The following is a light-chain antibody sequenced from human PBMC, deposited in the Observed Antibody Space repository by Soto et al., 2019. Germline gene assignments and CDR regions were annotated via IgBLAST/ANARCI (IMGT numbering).Light chain of an antibody. V-gene: IGKV1-39*01. CDR1: QSISSY. Sequence: DIQMTQSPSSLSASVGDRVTLTCRASQSISSYLNWYQQKPGKAPKLLIHAASTLQSGVPSRFSGGGSETDVTLTISSLQPEDFPTYYCQQSYSSLTFGQGTRLEIK. J-gene: IGKJ5*01. CDR2: AAS. CDR3: QQSYSSLT.